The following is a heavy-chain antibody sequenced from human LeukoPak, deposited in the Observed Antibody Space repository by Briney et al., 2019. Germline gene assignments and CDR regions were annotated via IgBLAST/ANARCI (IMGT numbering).Heavy chain of an antibody. V-gene: IGHV3-53*01. CDR3: ARGLYGSGSYYYDY. CDR1: GFTFSSYA. CDR2: IYSGGST. J-gene: IGHJ4*02. D-gene: IGHD3-10*01. Sequence: GGSLRLSCATSGFTFSSYAMSWVRQAPGKGLEWVSVIYSGGSTYYADSVKGRFTISRDNSKNTLYLQMNSLRAEDTAVYYCARGLYGSGSYYYDYWGQGTLVTVSS.